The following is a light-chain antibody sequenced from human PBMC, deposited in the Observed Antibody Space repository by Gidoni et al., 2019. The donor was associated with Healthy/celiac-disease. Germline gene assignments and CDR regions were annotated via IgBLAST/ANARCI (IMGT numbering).Light chain of an antibody. CDR1: QDISNY. Sequence: DIQMTQSPSSLSASGGDRVTITCQASQDISNYLNWYQQKPGKAPKLLIYDASNLETGVPSRFSGSGSGTDFTFTISSLQPEDIATYYCQQYDNHPPYTFGQXTKLEIK. J-gene: IGKJ2*01. V-gene: IGKV1-33*01. CDR3: QQYDNHPPYT. CDR2: DAS.